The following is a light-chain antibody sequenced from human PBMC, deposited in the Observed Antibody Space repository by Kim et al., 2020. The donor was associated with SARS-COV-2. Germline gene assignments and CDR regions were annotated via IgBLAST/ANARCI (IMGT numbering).Light chain of an antibody. CDR1: QSDSSSF. J-gene: IGKJ2*01. CDR2: GAS. V-gene: IGKV3-20*01. CDR3: QHYGGSPPKYT. Sequence: GERATLSCRASQSDSSSFLAWYQQKPGQAPRLLIYGASSRATGTPDRFSGSGSGTDFTLTISRLEPEDFAVYYCQHYGGSPPKYTFGQGTKLEI.